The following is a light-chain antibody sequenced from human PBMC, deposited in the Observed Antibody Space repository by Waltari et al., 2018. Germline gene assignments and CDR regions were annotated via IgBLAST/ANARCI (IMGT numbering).Light chain of an antibody. CDR2: DFT. CDR1: STYFSADNY. V-gene: IGLV2-11*01. Sequence: QSALTQPRSVSGSPGQSVTISCTGTSTYFSADNYVSWYQQYPGKAPKLFIYDFTKRPSGVPDRFSASKSGNTASLTISGLQAEDEADYYCCSFAGSYTWVFGGGTKLTVL. CDR3: CSFAGSYTWV. J-gene: IGLJ3*02.